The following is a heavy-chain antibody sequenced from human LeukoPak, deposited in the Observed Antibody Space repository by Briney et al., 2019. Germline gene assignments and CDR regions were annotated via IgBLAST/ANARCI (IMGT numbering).Heavy chain of an antibody. CDR3: TAQWLTGRVMTD. CDR2: INHSGSI. CDR1: GGSFSGHY. D-gene: IGHD6-19*01. Sequence: PSETLSLTCAVYGGSFSGHYWSWIRQPPGKGLEWIGEINHSGSITYSPSLKSRVTISVGTSKNQVSLKLRSVTAADTAVYYCTAQWLTGRVMTDWGQGTLVTVSS. V-gene: IGHV4-34*01. J-gene: IGHJ4*02.